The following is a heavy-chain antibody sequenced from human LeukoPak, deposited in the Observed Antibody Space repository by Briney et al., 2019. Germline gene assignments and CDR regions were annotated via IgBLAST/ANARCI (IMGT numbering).Heavy chain of an antibody. CDR1: GYTFTSYD. V-gene: IGHV1-69*05. D-gene: IGHD6-19*01. CDR2: IIPIFGTA. CDR3: ARDLEVGLRSGSLAL. J-gene: IGHJ4*02. Sequence: ASVKVSCKASGYTFTSYDINWVRQATGQGLEWMGTIIPIFGTANYAQRFQGRVTITTDESTSTAYMELRSLRSDDTAVYYCARDLEVGLRSGSLALWGQGTLVTVSS.